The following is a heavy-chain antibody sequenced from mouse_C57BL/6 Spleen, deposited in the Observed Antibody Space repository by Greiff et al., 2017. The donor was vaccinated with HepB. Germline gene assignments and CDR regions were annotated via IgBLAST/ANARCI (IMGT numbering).Heavy chain of an antibody. CDR1: GYSITSGYY. J-gene: IGHJ1*03. V-gene: IGHV3-6*01. CDR3: ARVYDGYYEYFDV. D-gene: IGHD2-3*01. CDR2: ISYDGSN. Sequence: EVQRVESGPGLVKPSQSLSLTCSVTGYSITSGYYWNWIRQFPGNKLEWMGYISYDGSNNYNPSLKNRNSLTRDTSKNQFFLKLNSVTTEDTATYYCARVYDGYYEYFDVWGTGTTVTVSS.